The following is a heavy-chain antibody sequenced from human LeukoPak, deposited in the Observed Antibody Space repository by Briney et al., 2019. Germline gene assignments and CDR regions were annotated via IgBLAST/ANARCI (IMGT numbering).Heavy chain of an antibody. CDR1: GFTFRNFG. D-gene: IGHD1-14*01. CDR3: ARERTGYYMAV. V-gene: IGHV3-23*01. Sequence: PGGSLRLSCAASGFTFRNFGMTWVRQVPGKGLEWVSTISDSGVTTHYADSVKGRFTISRDDSKNTLYLQMNSLRGEDTAIYYCARERTGYYMAVWGKGTTVTISS. J-gene: IGHJ6*03. CDR2: ISDSGVTT.